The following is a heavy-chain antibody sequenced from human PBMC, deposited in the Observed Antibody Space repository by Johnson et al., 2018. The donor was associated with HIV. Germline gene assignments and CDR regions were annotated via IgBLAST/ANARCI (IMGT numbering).Heavy chain of an antibody. J-gene: IGHJ3*02. CDR2: INGDGSGI. CDR1: GFPFSSYW. D-gene: IGHD3-16*01. V-gene: IGHV3-74*01. Sequence: VQLLESGGGLIQPGGSLRLSYAASGFPFSSYWMSWVRQAPGKGLVWVSRINGDGSGITYADSVQGRFTISRDNAQNTLSLQMNSLRAEDTAVYFCAKEAYYVEAFDIWGQGTIVTVSS. CDR3: AKEAYYVEAFDI.